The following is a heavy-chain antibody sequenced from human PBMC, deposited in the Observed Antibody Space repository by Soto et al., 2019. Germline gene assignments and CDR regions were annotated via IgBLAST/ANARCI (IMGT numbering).Heavy chain of an antibody. CDR3: ARERDLNRTHDACDI. CDR1: GFTFSSYW. J-gene: IGHJ3*02. D-gene: IGHD3-3*01. Sequence: GGSLRLSCAASGFTFSSYWMSWVRQAPGKGLEWVANIKQDGSEKYYVDSVKGRFTISRDSAKNSLYLHMNSLRAEDTDVYYCARERDLNRTHDACDIWGQGTMVTV. CDR2: IKQDGSEK. V-gene: IGHV3-7*03.